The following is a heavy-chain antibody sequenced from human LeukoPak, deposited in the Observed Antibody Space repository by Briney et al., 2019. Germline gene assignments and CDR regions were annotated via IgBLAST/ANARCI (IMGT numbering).Heavy chain of an antibody. CDR3: VRGLNYYDIDY. CDR2: IKQDGSEK. J-gene: IGHJ4*02. Sequence: PGGSLRLSCVASGFSFNNHRMTWVRQAPGKGLEWVANIKQDGSEKQYVDSVKGRFAISRDNAKKSLYLQINTLRAEDTAVYYCVRGLNYYDIDYWGQGTLVTVSS. CDR1: GFSFNNHR. D-gene: IGHD3-22*01. V-gene: IGHV3-7*03.